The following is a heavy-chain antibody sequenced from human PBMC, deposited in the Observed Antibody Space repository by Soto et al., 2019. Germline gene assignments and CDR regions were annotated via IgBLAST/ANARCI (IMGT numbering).Heavy chain of an antibody. CDR1: GGSISSGNYY. Sequence: QVQLQESGPGLVKPSQTLSITCTVSGGSISSGNYYWSWIRQPPGKGLEWIGYIYYSGSTYYNPSLKCRVTISVDTSKNQFSLKLSSVTAADTAVYYCARTLVGAPPFDYWGQGTLVTVSS. CDR3: ARTLVGAPPFDY. D-gene: IGHD1-26*01. CDR2: IYYSGST. V-gene: IGHV4-30-4*01. J-gene: IGHJ4*02.